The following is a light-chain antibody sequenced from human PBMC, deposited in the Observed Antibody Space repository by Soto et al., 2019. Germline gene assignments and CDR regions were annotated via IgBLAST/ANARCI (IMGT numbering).Light chain of an antibody. CDR1: SSDIGAHNF. CDR3: NSCTTSNTFV. V-gene: IGLV2-14*03. J-gene: IGLJ1*01. Sequence: QSALTQPASVSGSPGQAITFSCSGTSSDIGAHNFVSWYQQHPGKAPKLIIYEVINRPSGVSDRFSGSKSGNTASLTISGLQSEDEADYYCNSCTTSNTFVFGSGTKVTVL. CDR2: EVI.